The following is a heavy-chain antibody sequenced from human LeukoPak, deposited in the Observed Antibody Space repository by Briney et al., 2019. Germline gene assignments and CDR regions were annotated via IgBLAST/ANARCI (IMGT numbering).Heavy chain of an antibody. CDR3: AKDFDYGDP. D-gene: IGHD4/OR15-4a*01. V-gene: IGHV3-30*18. CDR2: ISYDGSNK. CDR1: GFTFSSYG. J-gene: IGHJ5*02. Sequence: GGSLRLSCAASGFTFSSYGMHWVRQAPGKGLEWVAVISYDGSNKYYADSVKGRFTISRDDSKNTLYLQMNSLRAEDTAVYYCAKDFDYGDPWGQGTLVTVSS.